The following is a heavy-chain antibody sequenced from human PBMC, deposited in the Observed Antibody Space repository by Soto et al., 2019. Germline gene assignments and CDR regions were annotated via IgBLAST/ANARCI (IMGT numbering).Heavy chain of an antibody. V-gene: IGHV1-69*01. J-gene: IGHJ4*02. Sequence: QLVQSGAEVKKPDSSVKVSCKASESIFTKSGVTWVRQAPGQGLEWMGGMNPTVGTTHYAQRFQGRLTIYVDESRTTVNMGLSNLTPDETAVYYCARLRSDCGGGTCSGSFWGQGTLVTVSS. CDR3: ARLRSDCGGGTCSGSF. CDR1: ESIFTKSG. CDR2: MNPTVGTT. D-gene: IGHD2-15*01.